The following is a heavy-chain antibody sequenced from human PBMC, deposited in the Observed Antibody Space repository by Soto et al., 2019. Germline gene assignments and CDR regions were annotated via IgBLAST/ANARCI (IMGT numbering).Heavy chain of an antibody. Sequence: GGSLRLSCAACEFTISRNAMYWVRQAPGKGLEWVSGISERGDTTHYADSVKGRFTISRDTSKNTLYLQLNALRADDTAVYYCAKDKPGTTSFDYWGQGTLVTVSS. J-gene: IGHJ4*02. CDR3: AKDKPGTTSFDY. V-gene: IGHV3-23*01. CDR2: ISERGDTT. D-gene: IGHD1-1*01. CDR1: EFTISRNA.